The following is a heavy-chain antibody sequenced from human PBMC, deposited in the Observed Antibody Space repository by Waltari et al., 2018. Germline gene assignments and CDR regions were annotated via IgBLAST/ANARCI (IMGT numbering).Heavy chain of an antibody. V-gene: IGHV4-39*07. CDR3: ARVYGDYVRDAFDI. J-gene: IGHJ3*02. Sequence: QLQLQESGPGLVKPSETLSLTCTVSGGSISSSSYYWGWIRQPPGKGLEWIGSIYYSGSTYYNPSLKSRVTILVDTSKNQFSLKLSSVTAADTAVYYCARVYGDYVRDAFDIWGQGTMVTVSS. CDR2: IYYSGST. D-gene: IGHD4-17*01. CDR1: GGSISSSSYY.